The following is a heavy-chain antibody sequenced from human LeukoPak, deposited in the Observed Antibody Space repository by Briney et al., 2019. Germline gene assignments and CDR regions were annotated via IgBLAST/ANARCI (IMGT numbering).Heavy chain of an antibody. J-gene: IGHJ4*02. Sequence: PSETLSLTCSVSGDSIDSYYWSWIRQPPGKGLDWIGFSHVSGNTRYSPSLRGRATVSVDTSRNQVSLKLASVAAADTAVYFCAREFGDTAMSTRHFDYWGQGTWSPSLQ. CDR1: GDSIDSYY. CDR2: SHVSGNT. V-gene: IGHV4-59*12. CDR3: AREFGDTAMSTRHFDY. D-gene: IGHD5-18*01.